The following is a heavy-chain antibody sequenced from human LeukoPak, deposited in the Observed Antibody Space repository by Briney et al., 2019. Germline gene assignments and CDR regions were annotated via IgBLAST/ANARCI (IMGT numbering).Heavy chain of an antibody. CDR3: ARLDYGDYRGAFDI. V-gene: IGHV3-48*03. D-gene: IGHD4-17*01. J-gene: IGHJ3*02. Sequence: GGSLRLSCAASGFTFSSYEMNWFRQAPGKGLEWVSYISSSGSTIYYADSVKGRFTISRDNAKNSLYLQMNSLRAEDTAVYYCARLDYGDYRGAFDIWGQGTMVTVSS. CDR1: GFTFSSYE. CDR2: ISSSGSTI.